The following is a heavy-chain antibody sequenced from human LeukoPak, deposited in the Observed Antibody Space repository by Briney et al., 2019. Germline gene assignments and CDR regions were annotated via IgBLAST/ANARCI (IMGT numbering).Heavy chain of an antibody. CDR2: IYYSGST. Sequence: SETLSLTCTVSGGSISSSSYYWGWIRQPPGKGLEWIGSIYYSGSTYYNPSHKSRVTISVDTSKNQFSLKLSSVTAADTAVYYCARRRGRYCSSTSCPNQKSYYYYGMDVWGQGTTVTLSS. CDR3: ARRRGRYCSSTSCPNQKSYYYYGMDV. D-gene: IGHD2-2*01. J-gene: IGHJ6*02. V-gene: IGHV4-39*01. CDR1: GGSISSSSYY.